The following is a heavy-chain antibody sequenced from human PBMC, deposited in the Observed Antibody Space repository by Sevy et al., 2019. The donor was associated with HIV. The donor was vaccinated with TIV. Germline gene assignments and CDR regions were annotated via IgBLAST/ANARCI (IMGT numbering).Heavy chain of an antibody. J-gene: IGHJ6*02. CDR3: AKRYCSTITCYDDDFWNPYYFYGLDV. Sequence: GGSLRLSCAASGFIFSNYPMSWVRHSPGKGLEWVSDISAGGTTTYYADSVEGRFTISRDNSKNTVSLQMNGLGAEDTAIYYCAKRYCSTITCYDDDFWNPYYFYGLDVWGQVISVTVSS. D-gene: IGHD2-2*01. V-gene: IGHV3-23*01. CDR2: ISAGGTTT. CDR1: GFIFSNYP.